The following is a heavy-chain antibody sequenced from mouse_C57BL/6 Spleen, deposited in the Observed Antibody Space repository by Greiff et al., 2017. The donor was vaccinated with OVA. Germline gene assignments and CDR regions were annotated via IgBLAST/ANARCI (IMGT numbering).Heavy chain of an antibody. CDR3: ARPSYYSNPWWYFDV. J-gene: IGHJ1*03. CDR1: GFTFSDYG. V-gene: IGHV5-17*01. D-gene: IGHD2-5*01. CDR2: ISSGSSTI. Sequence: EVKVVESGGGLVKPGGSLKLSCAASGFTFSDYGMHWVRQAPEKGLEWVAYISSGSSTIYYADTVKGRFTISRDNAKNTLFLQMTSLRSEDTAMYYCARPSYYSNPWWYFDVWGTGTTVTVSS.